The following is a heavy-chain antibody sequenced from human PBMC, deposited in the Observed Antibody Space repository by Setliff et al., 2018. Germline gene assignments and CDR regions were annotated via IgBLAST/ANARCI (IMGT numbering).Heavy chain of an antibody. D-gene: IGHD5-18*01. J-gene: IGHJ6*02. Sequence: PSETLSLTCAVSGASINSGTYYWSWIRQPAGKGLEWVGYVYYTGNTNYNPSLKSRLTISVDPSKNQVSLQLKSATTADTAVYYCARDRTAYNYGMDIWGQGTTVTVSS. CDR2: VYYTGNT. CDR1: GASINSGTYY. CDR3: ARDRTAYNYGMDI. V-gene: IGHV4-61*10.